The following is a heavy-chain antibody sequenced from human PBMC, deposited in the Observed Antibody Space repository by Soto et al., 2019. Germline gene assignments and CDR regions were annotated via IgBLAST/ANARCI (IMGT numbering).Heavy chain of an antibody. CDR2: IIPIFGTA. Sequence: SVKVSCKASGGTFSSYAISWVRQPPGQGHEWMGGIIPIFGTANYAQKFQGRVTITADESTSTAYMELSSLRSEDTAVYYCARAAVPGELAADWGQGTLVTVSS. D-gene: IGHD6-6*01. J-gene: IGHJ4*02. V-gene: IGHV1-69*13. CDR1: GGTFSSYA. CDR3: ARAAVPGELAAD.